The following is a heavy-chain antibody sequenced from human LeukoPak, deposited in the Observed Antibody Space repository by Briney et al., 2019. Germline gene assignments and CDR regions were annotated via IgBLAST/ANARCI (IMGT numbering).Heavy chain of an antibody. Sequence: PGGSLRLSCAASGFTLSSYWMSWVRQAPGKGLEWVANIKQDGSEKYYVDSVKGRFTISRDNAKNSLYLQMNSLRAEDTAVYYCARGRSGIYRRYYYYYYYMTVWGKGTTVTVSS. CDR1: GFTLSSYW. V-gene: IGHV3-7*01. CDR3: ARGRSGIYRRYYYYYYYMTV. J-gene: IGHJ6*03. D-gene: IGHD1-26*01. CDR2: IKQDGSEK.